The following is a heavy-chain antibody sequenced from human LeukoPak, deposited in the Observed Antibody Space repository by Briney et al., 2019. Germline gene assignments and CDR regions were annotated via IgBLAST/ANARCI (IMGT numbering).Heavy chain of an antibody. D-gene: IGHD3-3*01. CDR2: ISYDGSNK. V-gene: IGHV3-30*18. CDR3: AKDMGTTGWYPVWSGYYAIDY. J-gene: IGHJ4*02. Sequence: GGSLRLSCAASGFTFSSYGMHWVRQAPGKGLEWVAVISYDGSNKYYADSVKGRFTISGDNSKNTLYLQMNSLRAEDSAVYYCAKDMGTTGWYPVWSGYYAIDYWGQGTLVTVSS. CDR1: GFTFSSYG.